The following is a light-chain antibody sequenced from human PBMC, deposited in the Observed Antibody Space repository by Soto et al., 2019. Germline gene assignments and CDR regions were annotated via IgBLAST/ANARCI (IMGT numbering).Light chain of an antibody. V-gene: IGLV2-8*01. CDR1: SSDVGGYNY. CDR2: EVN. J-gene: IGLJ2*01. CDR3: SSYEGSNNLVL. Sequence: QSALTQPPSASGSPGQSVTISCTGSSSDVGGYNYVSWYQQHPGKAPKLMIYEVNKRPSGVPNRFSVSKSGNTASMTVSGLQADDEAAHYCSSYEGSNNLVLFGGATKLTVL.